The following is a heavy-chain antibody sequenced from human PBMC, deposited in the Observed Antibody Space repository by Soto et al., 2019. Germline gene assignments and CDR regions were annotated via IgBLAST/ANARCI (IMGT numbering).Heavy chain of an antibody. J-gene: IGHJ4*02. Sequence: EVQLLESWGGLVQPGGSLRLSCAASGFTFSSYAMSWVRQAPGKGLEWVSAISGSGGSTYYADSVKGRFTISRDNSKNTLYLQMNSLRAEDTAVYYCAKRRAEGGVIVKDFDYWGQGTLVTVSS. D-gene: IGHD3-16*02. CDR2: ISGSGGST. CDR3: AKRRAEGGVIVKDFDY. V-gene: IGHV3-23*01. CDR1: GFTFSSYA.